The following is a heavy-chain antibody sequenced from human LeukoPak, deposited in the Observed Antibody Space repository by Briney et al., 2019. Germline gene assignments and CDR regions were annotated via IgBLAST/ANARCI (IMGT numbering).Heavy chain of an antibody. CDR1: GGSFSGYY. J-gene: IGHJ4*02. CDR3: ARRDLAAAGTDY. CDR2: INHSGST. V-gene: IGHV4-34*01. Sequence: SETLSLTCAVYGGSFSGYYWSWIRQPPGKGLEWIGEINHSGSTNYNPSLKSRVTISVDTSKNQFSLKLSSVTAADTAVYYCARRDLAAAGTDYWGQGTLVTVSS. D-gene: IGHD6-13*01.